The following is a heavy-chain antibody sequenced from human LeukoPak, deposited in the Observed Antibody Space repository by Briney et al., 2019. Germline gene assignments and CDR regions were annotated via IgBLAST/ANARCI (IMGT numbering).Heavy chain of an antibody. V-gene: IGHV4-59*01. CDR3: ARVREEGYSGSYYFDY. J-gene: IGHJ4*02. D-gene: IGHD1-26*01. CDR2: IYYSGST. CDR1: GGSISSYY. Sequence: PSETLSLTCTVSGGSISSYYWSWIRQPPGKGLEWVGYIYYSGSTNYNPSLKSRVTISVDTSKNQFSLQLSSVTAADTAVYYCARVREEGYSGSYYFDYWGQGTLVTVSA.